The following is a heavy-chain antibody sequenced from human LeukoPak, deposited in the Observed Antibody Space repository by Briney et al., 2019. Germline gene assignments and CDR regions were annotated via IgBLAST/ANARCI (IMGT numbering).Heavy chain of an antibody. CDR2: IYYSGST. CDR3: ARVDCLSASCPADY. D-gene: IGHD2-2*01. J-gene: IGHJ4*02. V-gene: IGHV4-59*01. Sequence: SETLSPTCTVSGGSISSYYWSWIRQPPGKGLEWIGYIYYSGSTNYNPSLKSRVTISVDTSKNQFSLTLRSVTAADTAVYYCARVDCLSASCPADYWGQGTLVLVSS. CDR1: GGSISSYY.